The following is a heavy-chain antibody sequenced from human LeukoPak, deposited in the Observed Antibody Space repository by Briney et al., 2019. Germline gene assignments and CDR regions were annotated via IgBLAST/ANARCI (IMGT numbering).Heavy chain of an antibody. Sequence: PSEILSLTCTVSGGSISSSSYYWGWLRQPPGRGLEWIGEINHSGSTNYNPSLKSRVTISVDTSKNQFSLKLSSVTAADTAVYYCARMAFIAAAGEADYWGQGTLVTVSS. D-gene: IGHD6-13*01. CDR1: GGSISSSSYY. J-gene: IGHJ4*02. V-gene: IGHV4-39*07. CDR3: ARMAFIAAAGEADY. CDR2: INHSGST.